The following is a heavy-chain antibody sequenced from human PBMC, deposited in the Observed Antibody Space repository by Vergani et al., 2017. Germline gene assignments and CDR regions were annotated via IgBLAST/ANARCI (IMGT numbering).Heavy chain of an antibody. CDR2: ISWNSGSI. CDR3: AKERSESVY. J-gene: IGHJ4*02. V-gene: IGHV3-9*01. Sequence: EVQLVESGGGLVQPGRSLRLSCAASGFTFDDYAMHWARQAPGKGLEWVSGISWNSGSIGYADSVKGRFTISRDNAKNSLYLQMNSLRAEDTALYYCAKERSESVYWGQGTLVTVSS. CDR1: GFTFDDYA.